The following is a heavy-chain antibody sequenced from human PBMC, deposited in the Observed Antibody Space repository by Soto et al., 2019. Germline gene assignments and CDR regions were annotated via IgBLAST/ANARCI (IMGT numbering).Heavy chain of an antibody. V-gene: IGHV1-69*01. J-gene: IGHJ4*02. CDR1: GGTFSSYA. D-gene: IGHD5-12*01. CDR2: IIPIFGTA. Sequence: QVQLVQSGAEVKKPGSSVKVSCKASGGTFSSYAISWVRQAPGQGLEWMGGIIPIFGTANYAQKLQGRVTITADESTSTAYMELRSLRSEDAAVYYCAREFRHSGYDSVSDYWGQGTLVTVSS. CDR3: AREFRHSGYDSVSDY.